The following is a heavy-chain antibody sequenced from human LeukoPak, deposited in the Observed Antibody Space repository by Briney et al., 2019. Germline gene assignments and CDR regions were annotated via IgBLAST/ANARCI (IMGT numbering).Heavy chain of an antibody. V-gene: IGHV3-7*01. CDR3: ARGGHFNFDY. J-gene: IGHJ4*02. Sequence: GGSLRLSCAASGFTFSTYWMKWVRQAPGKGLEWVASIKEDGSDKYYVDSVKGRFSISRDNAKNSLYLQLNSLRPEDTAVYYCARGGHFNFDYWGQGTLVTVSS. CDR2: IKEDGSDK. D-gene: IGHD5-12*01. CDR1: GFTFSTYW.